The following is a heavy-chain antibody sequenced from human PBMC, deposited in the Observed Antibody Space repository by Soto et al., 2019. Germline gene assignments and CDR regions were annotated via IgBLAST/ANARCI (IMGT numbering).Heavy chain of an antibody. CDR3: ARISSASSGWLPDY. CDR2: IYDSGST. J-gene: IGHJ4*02. CDR1: DVSISSYG. D-gene: IGHD6-19*01. Sequence: SETLSVTCTFSDVSISSYGGTWIRPSAGKGLEWIGRIYDSGSTNYNPSLKSRVTLSVDRAKKNFSLKLTSVTAADTAVYYCARISSASSGWLPDYWGQGTLVNVSS. V-gene: IGHV4-4*07.